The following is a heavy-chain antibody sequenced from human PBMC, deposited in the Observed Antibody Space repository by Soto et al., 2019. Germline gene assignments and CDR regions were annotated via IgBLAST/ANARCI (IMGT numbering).Heavy chain of an antibody. V-gene: IGHV1-69*04. Sequence: ASVKGSCKASGGTFSGVAIDWVRQAPGQGLEWMGRLIPILGVPTYAQKFQGRVTVTADKSTSTAYMELSSLRSEDTAVYFCAGPTTTMDAFDVWGQGTMVTVSS. CDR3: AGPTTTMDAFDV. D-gene: IGHD5-18*01. CDR2: LIPILGVP. J-gene: IGHJ3*01. CDR1: GGTFSGVA.